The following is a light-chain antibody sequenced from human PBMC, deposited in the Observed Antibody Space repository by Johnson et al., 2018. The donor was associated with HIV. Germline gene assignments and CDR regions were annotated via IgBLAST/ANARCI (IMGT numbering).Light chain of an antibody. CDR3: GTWERSLTAV. CDR1: SSNIGNNY. Sequence: HSVLTQPPSVSAAPGQKVTISCSGSSSNIGNNYVSWYQQLPGTAPKLLIYENNKRPSGIPDRFSGSKSGTSATLGITGLQTGDEADYYCGTWERSLTAVFGAGTQVTGL. J-gene: IGLJ1*01. V-gene: IGLV1-51*02. CDR2: ENN.